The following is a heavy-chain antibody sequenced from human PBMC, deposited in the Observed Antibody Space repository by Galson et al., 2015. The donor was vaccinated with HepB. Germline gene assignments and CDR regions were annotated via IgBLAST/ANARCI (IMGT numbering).Heavy chain of an antibody. J-gene: IGHJ4*02. CDR2: INHNGST. D-gene: IGHD2-2*01. CDR3: ARVLGPEISDIVVVPADSSLSSSWYYFDY. V-gene: IGHV4-34*01. CDR1: GGSFSGYY. Sequence: ETLSLTCAVYGGSFSGYYWSWIRQPPGKGLEWIGEINHNGSTNYNPSLKSRVTISVDTSKNQFSLKLSSVTAADTAVYYCARVLGPEISDIVVVPADSSLSSSWYYFDYWGQGTLVTVSS.